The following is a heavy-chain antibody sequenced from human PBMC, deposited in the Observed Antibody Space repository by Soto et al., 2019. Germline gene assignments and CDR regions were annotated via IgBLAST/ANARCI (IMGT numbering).Heavy chain of an antibody. J-gene: IGHJ3*02. V-gene: IGHV1-46*01. CDR2: INPSGGST. Sequence: ASVKVSCKASGYTFTSYYMHWVRQAPGQGLEWMGIINPSGGSTSYAQKFQGRVTMTRDTSTSTVYTELSSLRSEDTAVYYCARNIYGSGSPDAFDIWGQGTMVTVSS. CDR3: ARNIYGSGSPDAFDI. CDR1: GYTFTSYY. D-gene: IGHD3-10*01.